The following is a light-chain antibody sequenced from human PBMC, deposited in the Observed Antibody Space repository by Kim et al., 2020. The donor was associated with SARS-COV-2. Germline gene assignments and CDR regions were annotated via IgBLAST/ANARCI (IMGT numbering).Light chain of an antibody. CDR1: SLRSYY. CDR2: GKN. J-gene: IGLJ2*01. V-gene: IGLV3-19*01. CDR3: NSRDSNGNVD. Sequence: SSELTQDPTVSVALGQTVRITCQGDSLRSYYATWYQQKPGQAPILVIYGKNNRPSGIPDRFSGSSSGNTASLTITGTQAGDEADYYCNSRDSNGNVDVGG.